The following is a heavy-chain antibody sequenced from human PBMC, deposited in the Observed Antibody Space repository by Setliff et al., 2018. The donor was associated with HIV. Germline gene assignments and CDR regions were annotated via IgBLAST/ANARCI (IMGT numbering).Heavy chain of an antibody. J-gene: IGHJ4*02. D-gene: IGHD3-10*02. Sequence: PGGSLRLSCAASGFPFSNYAMSWVRQAPGKGLEWVSAISSGGGTYYADFVKGRFTISRDNSKNTLYLQMNSPRAEDTAMYYCARDKGPPPVVHLDYWGQGTLVTVSS. CDR1: GFPFSNYA. CDR3: ARDKGPPPVVHLDY. V-gene: IGHV3-23*01. CDR2: ISSGGGT.